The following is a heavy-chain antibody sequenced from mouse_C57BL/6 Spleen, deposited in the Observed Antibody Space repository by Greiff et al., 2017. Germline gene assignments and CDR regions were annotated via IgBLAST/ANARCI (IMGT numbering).Heavy chain of an antibody. CDR2: IDPETGGT. D-gene: IGHD2-4*01. V-gene: IGHV1-15*01. CDR1: GYTFTDYE. CDR3: TRKGYDDDGGYYALDY. Sequence: QVQLQQSGAELVRPGASVTLSCKASGYTFTDYEMHWVKQTPVHGLEWIGAIDPETGGTAYNQKFKGKAILTADKSSSTAYMELRSLTSEDSAVYDCTRKGYDDDGGYYALDYWGQGTSVTVSA. J-gene: IGHJ4*01.